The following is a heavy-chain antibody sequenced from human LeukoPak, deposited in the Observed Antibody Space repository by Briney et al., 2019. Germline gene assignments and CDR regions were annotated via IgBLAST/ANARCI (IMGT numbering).Heavy chain of an antibody. CDR1: GGTFSSYA. Sequence: ASVKVSCKASGGTFSSYAISWVRQAPGQGLEWMGGIIPIFGTANYAQKFQGRVTITADESTSTAYMELSSLRSEDTAVYYCARAPHLYCSSTSCYASYYYGMDVWGQGTTVTASS. CDR2: IIPIFGTA. D-gene: IGHD2-2*01. V-gene: IGHV1-69*13. J-gene: IGHJ6*02. CDR3: ARAPHLYCSSTSCYASYYYGMDV.